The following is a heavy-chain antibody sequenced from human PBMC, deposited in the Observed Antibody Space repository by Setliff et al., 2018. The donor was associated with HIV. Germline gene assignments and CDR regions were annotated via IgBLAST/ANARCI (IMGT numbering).Heavy chain of an antibody. V-gene: IGHV1-3*01. J-gene: IGHJ4*02. CDR1: GFTFATYA. CDR3: ARGVIRGVISQGGLDY. Sequence: ASVKVSCKASGFTFATYAVHWVRQAPGQRPEWMGWINAANGKTRYPQRFEARVTITMDTGASTAYMELNSLRSEDSAVYYCARGVIRGVISQGGLDYWGPGTRGTVPQ. CDR2: INAANGKT. D-gene: IGHD3-10*01.